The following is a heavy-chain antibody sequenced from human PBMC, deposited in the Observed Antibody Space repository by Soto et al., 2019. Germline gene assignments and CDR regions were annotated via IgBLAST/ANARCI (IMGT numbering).Heavy chain of an antibody. CDR2: ILYDGSNK. D-gene: IGHD3-16*02. J-gene: IGHJ6*02. V-gene: IGHV3-30-3*01. Sequence: QVQLVESGGGVVQPGRSLRLSCAASGFTFSSYAMHWVRQAPGKGLEWVAVILYDGSNKWYVDSVKGRFTISRDNSKNMLYLKMNSLRAEDSAVYYCARGVVQEDVWGQGTPVTVSS. CDR1: GFTFSSYA. CDR3: ARGVVQEDV.